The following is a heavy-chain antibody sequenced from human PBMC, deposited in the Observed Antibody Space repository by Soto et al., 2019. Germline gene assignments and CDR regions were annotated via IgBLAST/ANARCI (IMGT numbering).Heavy chain of an antibody. V-gene: IGHV1-46*03. Sequence: ASVKVSCKASGYTFTSYYMHWVRQAPGQGLEWMGIINPSGGSTSYAQKFQGRVTMTRDTSTSTVYMELSSLRSEDTAVYYCARGAITMVRFIKTKRPPNDAFDIWAQRTLVTGS. CDR3: ARGAITMVRFIKTKRPPNDAFDI. D-gene: IGHD3-10*01. CDR1: GYTFTSYY. CDR2: INPSGGST. J-gene: IGHJ3*02.